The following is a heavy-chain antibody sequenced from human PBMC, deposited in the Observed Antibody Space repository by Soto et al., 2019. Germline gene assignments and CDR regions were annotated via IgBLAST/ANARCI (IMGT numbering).Heavy chain of an antibody. CDR1: GYSLSNYW. CDR2: IYPGDSDT. V-gene: IGHV5-51*01. J-gene: IGHJ6*02. CDR3: ARPSYSTSRYYGLDV. D-gene: IGHD6-6*01. Sequence: PGESLKISCKGSGYSLSNYWIGWVRQMPGKGLEWMGIIYPGDSDTGYSPSFQGQVTISADKSISTAYLQWSSLKASDTAMYYCARPSYSTSRYYGLDVWGQGTTVTVSS.